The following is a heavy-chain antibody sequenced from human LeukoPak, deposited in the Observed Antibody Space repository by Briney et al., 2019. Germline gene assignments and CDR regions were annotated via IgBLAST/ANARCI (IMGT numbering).Heavy chain of an antibody. J-gene: IGHJ4*02. D-gene: IGHD4-17*01. Sequence: KPSETLSLTCAVYGGSFSGYYWSWIRQPTGKGLEWIGEINHSGSTNYNPSLKSRVTISVDTSKNQFSLKLSSVTAADTAVYYCARGRAVTRNFDYWGQGTLVTVSS. V-gene: IGHV4-34*01. CDR3: ARGRAVTRNFDY. CDR2: INHSGST. CDR1: GGSFSGYY.